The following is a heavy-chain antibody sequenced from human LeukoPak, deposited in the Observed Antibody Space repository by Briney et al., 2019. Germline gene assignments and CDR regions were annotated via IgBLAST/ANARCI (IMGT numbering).Heavy chain of an antibody. D-gene: IGHD4-23*01. V-gene: IGHV3-48*03. Sequence: PGGSLGLSCAASGFTFSSYEMNWVRQAPGKGLEWVSYISSSGSTIYYADSVKGRFTISRDNAKNSLYLQMNSLRAEDTAVYYCAREGVGNLGYYYGMDVWGQGTTVTVSS. CDR1: GFTFSSYE. J-gene: IGHJ6*02. CDR2: ISSSGSTI. CDR3: AREGVGNLGYYYGMDV.